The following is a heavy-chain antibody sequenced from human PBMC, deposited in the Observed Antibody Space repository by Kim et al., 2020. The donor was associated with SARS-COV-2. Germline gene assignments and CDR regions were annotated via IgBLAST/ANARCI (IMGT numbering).Heavy chain of an antibody. CDR2: VDHSGTT. D-gene: IGHD3-22*01. CDR3: ASGVSSASTLRAWFDP. J-gene: IGHJ5*02. CDR1: GASISSSSC. Sequence: SETLSLTCVVSGASISSSSCWSWVRQPPGQGLEWIGEVDHSGTTSYNVSLKNRVSILVDKSKNQFSLRLTSVSAADTAVYYRASGVSSASTLRAWFDPWG. V-gene: IGHV4-4*02.